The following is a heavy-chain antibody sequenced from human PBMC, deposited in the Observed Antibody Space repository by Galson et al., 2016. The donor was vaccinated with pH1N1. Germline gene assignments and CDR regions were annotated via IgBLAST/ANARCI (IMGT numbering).Heavy chain of an antibody. D-gene: IGHD6-25*01. Sequence: SVKVSCKASGYIFTNSYIHWVRQAPGQGLEWMGIIIPSGGNTNYAQEFRGRLTMTRDTSTSTVYMELSSLRSEDTAMYYCVREPHRGARYFVFWSQGTLVTVSS. CDR2: IIPSGGNT. J-gene: IGHJ4*02. V-gene: IGHV1-46*01. CDR3: VREPHRGARYFVF. CDR1: GYIFTNSY.